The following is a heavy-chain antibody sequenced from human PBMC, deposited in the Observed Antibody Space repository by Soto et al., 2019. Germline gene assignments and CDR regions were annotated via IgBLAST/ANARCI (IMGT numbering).Heavy chain of an antibody. J-gene: IGHJ4*02. CDR1: GGSFYVYY. CDR3: ARGTNVDIVATIPFYFDY. D-gene: IGHD5-12*01. Sequence: PSETLSLTCAVYGGSFYVYYCSWIRQHPGKGLEWIGEINHSGSTNYNPSLKSRVTISVDTSKNQFSLKLSSVTAADTAVYYCARGTNVDIVATIPFYFDYWGQGTLVTVSS. CDR2: INHSGST. V-gene: IGHV4-34*01.